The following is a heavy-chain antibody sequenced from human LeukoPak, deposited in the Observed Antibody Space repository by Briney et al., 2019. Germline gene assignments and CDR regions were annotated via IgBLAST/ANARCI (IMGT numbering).Heavy chain of an antibody. V-gene: IGHV4-31*03. D-gene: IGHD1-1*01. Sequence: SETLSLTCTVSGGSISSGGYYWSWIRQHPGKGLEWIGYIYYSGSTYYNPSLKSRVTISVDTSKNQFSLKLSSVTAADTAVYYCARHGGWNALYYFDYWGQGTLVTVSS. CDR2: IYYSGST. J-gene: IGHJ4*02. CDR1: GGSISSGGYY. CDR3: ARHGGWNALYYFDY.